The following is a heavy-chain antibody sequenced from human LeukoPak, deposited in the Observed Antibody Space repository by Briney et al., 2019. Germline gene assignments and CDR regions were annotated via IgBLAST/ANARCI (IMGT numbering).Heavy chain of an antibody. J-gene: IGHJ4*02. Sequence: GGSLRLSCAASGFTFSSYAMSWVRQAPGKGLEWVSAISGSGGSTYYADSVKGRFTISRDNAKNSLYLQMNSLRAEDTAVYYCARGRGSSSPPDCWGQGTLVTVSS. CDR3: ARGRGSSSPPDC. CDR2: ISGSGGST. V-gene: IGHV3-23*01. D-gene: IGHD6-13*01. CDR1: GFTFSSYA.